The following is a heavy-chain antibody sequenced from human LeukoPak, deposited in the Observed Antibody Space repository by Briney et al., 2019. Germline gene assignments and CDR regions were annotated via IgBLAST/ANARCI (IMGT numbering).Heavy chain of an antibody. Sequence: SQTLSLTCTVSGGSISSGSYYWSWIRQPAGKGLEWIGRIYTSGSTNYNPSLKSRVTISVDTSKNQFSLKLSSVTAADTAVYYCARGYYDFWLGYWGXGTLVTVSS. CDR3: ARGYYDFWLGY. V-gene: IGHV4-61*02. D-gene: IGHD3-3*01. J-gene: IGHJ4*01. CDR2: IYTSGST. CDR1: GGSISSGSYY.